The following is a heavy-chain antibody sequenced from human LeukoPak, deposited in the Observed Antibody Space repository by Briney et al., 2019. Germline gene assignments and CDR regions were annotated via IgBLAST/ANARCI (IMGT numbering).Heavy chain of an antibody. V-gene: IGHV3-30-3*01. J-gene: IGHJ4*02. D-gene: IGHD1-1*01. CDR2: ISYDGSNK. Sequence: GGSLRLSCGASGFTFSNYWMHWVRQAPGKGLEWVAVISYDGSNKYYADSVKGRFTISRDNSKNTLYLQMNSLRAEDTAVYYCARVSLEIQFDYWGQGTLVTVSS. CDR3: ARVSLEIQFDY. CDR1: GFTFSNYW.